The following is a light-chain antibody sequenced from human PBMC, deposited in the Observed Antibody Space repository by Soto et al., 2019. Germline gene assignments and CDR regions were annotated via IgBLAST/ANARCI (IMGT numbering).Light chain of an antibody. CDR2: SAY. CDR1: SGSVSASYG. V-gene: IGLV8-61*01. Sequence: QTVVNQEPSFSVSPGGTVTLTCGLSSGSVSASYGPSWYQQTPGQAPRRLIYSAYTRSSGVPDRFSGSILGNKAALTITGAQADDESDYSCVLYLGSGIWVFGGGTKVTVL. J-gene: IGLJ3*02. CDR3: VLYLGSGIWV.